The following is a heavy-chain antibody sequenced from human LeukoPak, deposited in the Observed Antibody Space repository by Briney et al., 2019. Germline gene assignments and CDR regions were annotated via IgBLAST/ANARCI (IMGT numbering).Heavy chain of an antibody. CDR2: ISAYNGNT. V-gene: IGHV1-18*04. Sequence: ASVKVSCKASGYTFTCYYMHWVRQAPGQGLEWMGWISAYNGNTNYAQKLQGIVTMTTDTSTSTAYMELRSLRSDDTAVYYCARALERCLSYHNWFDPWGQGTLVTVSS. J-gene: IGHJ5*02. CDR1: GYTFTCYY. D-gene: IGHD3/OR15-3a*01. CDR3: ARALERCLSYHNWFDP.